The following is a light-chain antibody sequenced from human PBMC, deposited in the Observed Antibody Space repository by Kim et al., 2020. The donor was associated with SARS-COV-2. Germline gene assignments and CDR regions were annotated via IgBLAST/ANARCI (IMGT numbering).Light chain of an antibody. J-gene: IGLJ1*01. CDR3: QAWDTNTLYV. CDR2: QND. CDR1: KLGDKS. V-gene: IGLV3-1*01. Sequence: SPGKTATLPCAEEKLGDKSACWYQQKPGQSPVLVIYQNDKRPSGIPDRFSGSNSGNTATLTISETQAMDEADYYCQAWDTNTLYVFGAGTKVTVL.